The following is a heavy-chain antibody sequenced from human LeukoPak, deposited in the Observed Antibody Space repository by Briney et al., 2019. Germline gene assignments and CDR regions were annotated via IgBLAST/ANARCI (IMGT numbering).Heavy chain of an antibody. J-gene: IGHJ2*01. CDR3: ATPSIVGASSYWYFDL. V-gene: IGHV3-23*01. D-gene: IGHD1-26*01. CDR1: GFTFSSYA. CDR2: ISGSGGST. Sequence: GGSLRLSCAASGFTFSSYAMSWVRQAPGKGLEWVSAISGSGGSTYYADSVKGRFTISRDNSKNTLYLQMNSLRAEDTAVYYCATPSIVGASSYWYFDLWGRGTLVTVSS.